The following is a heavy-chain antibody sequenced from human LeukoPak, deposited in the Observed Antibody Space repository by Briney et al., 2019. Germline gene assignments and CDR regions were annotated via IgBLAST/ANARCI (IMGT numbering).Heavy chain of an antibody. CDR3: ARQKQLVV. J-gene: IGHJ4*02. CDR2: IYTSGST. V-gene: IGHV4-4*09. Sequence: SETLSLTCTVSGGSISSYYWSWIRQPPGKGLEWIGYIYTSGSTNYNPSIKSRVTISVDTSKNQFSLKLSSVTAADTAVYYCARQKQLVVWGQGTLVTVSS. D-gene: IGHD6-6*01. CDR1: GGSISSYY.